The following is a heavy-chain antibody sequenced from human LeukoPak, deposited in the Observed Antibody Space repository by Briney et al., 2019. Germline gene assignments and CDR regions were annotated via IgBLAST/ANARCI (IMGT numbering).Heavy chain of an antibody. CDR1: GYTFTSYG. V-gene: IGHV1-18*01. CDR2: ISAYNGNT. J-gene: IGHJ6*02. Sequence: ASVKVSCKASGYTFTSYGISWVRQAPGQGLEWMGWISAYNGNTNYAQKLQGRVTMTTDTSTSTAYMELRSLRSDDTAVYYCARIREPAAMGTYYYYYYGMDVWGQGTTVTVSS. CDR3: ARIREPAAMGTYYYYYYGMDV. D-gene: IGHD2-2*01.